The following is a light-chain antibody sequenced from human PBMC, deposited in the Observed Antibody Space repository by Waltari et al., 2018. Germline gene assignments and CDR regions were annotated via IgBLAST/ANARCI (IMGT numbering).Light chain of an antibody. CDR2: GNH. CDR1: SSNIGAGHD. CDR3: QSFDIRLSGGVV. V-gene: IGLV1-40*01. J-gene: IGLJ3*02. Sequence: QSVLTQPPSMSGAPGQRVTISYTGRSSNIGAGHDVHWYQVFPGTAPKLLIYGNHNRPSGVPDRFSGSKSDTSASLAIGGLQAEDEADYYCQSFDIRLSGGVVFGGGTKVTVL.